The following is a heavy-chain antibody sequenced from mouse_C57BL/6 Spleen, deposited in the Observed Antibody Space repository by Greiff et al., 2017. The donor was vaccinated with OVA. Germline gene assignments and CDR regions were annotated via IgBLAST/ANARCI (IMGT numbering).Heavy chain of an antibody. Sequence: PLKQSGAELVRPGASVTLSCKASGYTFTDYEMHWVKQTPVHGLEWVGAIYPETGGTAYNQKFKGKAILTTDNSSSTAYMEHRSLTSEDSAVYYCTRRTGTRYFDVWGTGTTVTVSS. CDR3: TRRTGTRYFDV. CDR2: IYPETGGT. V-gene: IGHV1-15*01. CDR1: GYTFTDYE. D-gene: IGHD4-1*01. J-gene: IGHJ1*03.